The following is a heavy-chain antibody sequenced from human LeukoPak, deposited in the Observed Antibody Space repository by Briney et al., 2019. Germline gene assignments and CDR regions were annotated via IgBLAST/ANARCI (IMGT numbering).Heavy chain of an antibody. Sequence: GGSLRLSCAASGFTFSSYGMHWVRQAPGKGLEWVAFIRYDGSNKYYADSVKGRFTISRDNSKNTLFLQMNSLTAEDTAVYYCAKRTGYSSGWFPRADAFDIWGQGTMVTVSS. CDR2: IRYDGSNK. J-gene: IGHJ3*02. CDR3: AKRTGYSSGWFPRADAFDI. D-gene: IGHD6-19*01. V-gene: IGHV3-30*02. CDR1: GFTFSSYG.